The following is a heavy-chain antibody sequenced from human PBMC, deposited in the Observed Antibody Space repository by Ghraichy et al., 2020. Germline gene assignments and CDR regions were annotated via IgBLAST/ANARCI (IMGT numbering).Heavy chain of an antibody. V-gene: IGHV4-59*08. J-gene: IGHJ4*02. Sequence: SETLSLTCTVSGGSISSYYWSWIRQPPGKGLEWIGLISYSGSTNYNPSLQSRVTISIDTSKNQFSLKLSSVTAADTAVYYCARHVGGGNSIFSFDYWGQGTLVTVSS. CDR3: ARHVGGGNSIFSFDY. CDR2: ISYSGST. D-gene: IGHD4-23*01. CDR1: GGSISSYY.